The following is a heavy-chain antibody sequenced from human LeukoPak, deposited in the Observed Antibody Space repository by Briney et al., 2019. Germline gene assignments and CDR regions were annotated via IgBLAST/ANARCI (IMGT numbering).Heavy chain of an antibody. V-gene: IGHV4-59*11. CDR1: GGSISSHY. CDR2: IYYSRST. D-gene: IGHD3-3*01. Sequence: PSETLSLTCTVSGGSISSHYWSWIRQPPGKGLEWIGYIYYSRSTNYNPSLKSRVTISVDTSKNQFSLKLSSVTAADTAVYYCARGITSYDFWSGYYLLQRTTQTLNWFDPWGQGTLVTVSS. J-gene: IGHJ5*02. CDR3: ARGITSYDFWSGYYLLQRTTQTLNWFDP.